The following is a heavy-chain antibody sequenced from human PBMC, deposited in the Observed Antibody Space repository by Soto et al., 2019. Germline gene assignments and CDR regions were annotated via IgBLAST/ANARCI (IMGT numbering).Heavy chain of an antibody. CDR2: IRSQPYGGTA. V-gene: IGHV3-49*03. J-gene: IGHJ4*02. D-gene: IGHD3-10*01. Sequence: VYLVESGGGLVEPGRSLRLSCTASGFPFGNFLMSWFRQAPGKGMEWVGFIRSQPYGGTAEYAASVRGRFTISRDDSKEIAYLQMNSLQTEDSGVYYCIGSFPFWGQGTLVTVSS. CDR1: GFPFGNFL. CDR3: IGSFPF.